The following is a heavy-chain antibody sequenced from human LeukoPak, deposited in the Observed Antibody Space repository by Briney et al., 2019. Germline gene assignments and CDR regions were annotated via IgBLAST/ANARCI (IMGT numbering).Heavy chain of an antibody. Sequence: ASVKVSCKASGYTFTSYGISWVRQATGQGLEWMGWISAYNGNTNYAQKLQGRVTMTTDTSTSTVYMELRSLRSDDTAVYYCARVGGLYGDYFDYWGQGTLVTVSS. D-gene: IGHD4-17*01. CDR1: GYTFTSYG. V-gene: IGHV1-18*01. CDR2: ISAYNGNT. CDR3: ARVGGLYGDYFDY. J-gene: IGHJ4*02.